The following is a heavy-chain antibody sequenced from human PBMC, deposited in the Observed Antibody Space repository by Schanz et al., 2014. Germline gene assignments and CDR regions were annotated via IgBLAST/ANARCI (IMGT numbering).Heavy chain of an antibody. CDR2: INPSGGST. CDR1: GYTFTSYY. Sequence: QVQLVQSGAEVKKPGASVKVSCKASGYTFTSYYMHWVRQAPGQGLEWMGIINPSGGSTSYAQKFQGRVIMTEDTSTDTAYVELSRLTSEDTAVYFCARGPSTGAFDIWGQGTMVTVSS. J-gene: IGHJ3*02. V-gene: IGHV1-46*03. CDR3: ARGPSTGAFDI.